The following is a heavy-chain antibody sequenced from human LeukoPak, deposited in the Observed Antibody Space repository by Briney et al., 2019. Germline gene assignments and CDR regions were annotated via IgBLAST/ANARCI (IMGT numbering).Heavy chain of an antibody. CDR1: GYTFTGYY. V-gene: IGHV1-2*02. Sequence: ASVKVSCKASGYTFTGYYMHWVRQAPGQGLEWMGWINPNSGGTNYAQKFQGRVTMTRDTSISTAYMELSRLRSDDTAVYYCARGDGFTIFGVVTYYFDYWGQGTLVTVSS. D-gene: IGHD3-3*01. J-gene: IGHJ4*02. CDR2: INPNSGGT. CDR3: ARGDGFTIFGVVTYYFDY.